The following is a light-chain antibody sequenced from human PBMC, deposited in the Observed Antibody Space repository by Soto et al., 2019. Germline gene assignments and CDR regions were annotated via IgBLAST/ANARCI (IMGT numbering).Light chain of an antibody. CDR2: EAS. Sequence: QSVLTQPPSVSGSPGQSVTISCTGTSTDFVTYNRVSWYQQPPGTAPKLIVYEASNRPPGVLAPFSGSRPGNTAPLTFSGLRAGDEADYYCGLYTSENPYVFGTGARVPAL. J-gene: IGLJ1*01. V-gene: IGLV2-18*01. CDR3: GLYTSENPYV. CDR1: STDFVTYNR.